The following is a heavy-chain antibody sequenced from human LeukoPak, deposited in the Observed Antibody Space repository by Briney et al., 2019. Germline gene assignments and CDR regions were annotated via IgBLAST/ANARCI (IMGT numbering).Heavy chain of an antibody. J-gene: IGHJ4*02. D-gene: IGHD2-2*01. V-gene: IGHV4-30-2*01. CDR2: IYHSGST. Sequence: PSETQSLTCTVSGGSISSGGYYWSWIRQPPGKGLEWIGYIYHSGSTYYNPSLKSRVTISVDRSKNQFSLKLSSVTAADTAVYYCARVSILVVPGALDYWGQGIPVTVSS. CDR3: ARVSILVVPGALDY. CDR1: GGSISSGGYY.